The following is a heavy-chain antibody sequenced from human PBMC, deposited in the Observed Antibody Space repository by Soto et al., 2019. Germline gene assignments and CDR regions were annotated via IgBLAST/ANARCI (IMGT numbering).Heavy chain of an antibody. CDR2: IYPGDSDT. V-gene: IGHV5-51*01. Sequence: PGESLKISCKGSGYSFTSCWIGWVRQMPGKGLEWMGIIYPGDSDTRYSPSFQGQVTISADKSISTAYLQWSSLKASDTAMYYCARSSLYYYDSSGYLDYWGQGTLVTVSS. J-gene: IGHJ4*02. CDR1: GYSFTSCW. CDR3: ARSSLYYYDSSGYLDY. D-gene: IGHD3-22*01.